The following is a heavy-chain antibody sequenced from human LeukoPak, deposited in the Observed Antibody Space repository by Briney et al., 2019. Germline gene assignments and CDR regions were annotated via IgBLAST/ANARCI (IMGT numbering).Heavy chain of an antibody. J-gene: IGHJ4*02. V-gene: IGHV3-23*01. CDR2: ISGGGGGT. CDR1: GFTLSSYA. CDR3: MSYAGRSDDY. D-gene: IGHD3-16*01. Sequence: GGSLRLSCAASGFTLSSYAMSWVRQAPGKGLEWVSSISGGGGGTFYADSVKGRFSISRDNSKNTVYLQMNSLRAEDTAVYYCMSYAGRSDDYWGQGTLVTVSS.